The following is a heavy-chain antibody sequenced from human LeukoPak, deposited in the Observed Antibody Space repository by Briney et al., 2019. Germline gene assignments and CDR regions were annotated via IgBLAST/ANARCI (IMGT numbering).Heavy chain of an antibody. CDR3: ASRGGYSYGYYY. Sequence: GGSLRLSCAASGFTVSSNYTSWVRQAPGKGLEWVSVIYSGGSTYYADSVKGRFTISRDNSKNTLYLQMNSLRAEDTAVYYCASRGGYSYGYYYWGQGTLVTVSS. CDR2: IYSGGST. V-gene: IGHV3-66*02. J-gene: IGHJ4*02. D-gene: IGHD5-18*01. CDR1: GFTVSSNY.